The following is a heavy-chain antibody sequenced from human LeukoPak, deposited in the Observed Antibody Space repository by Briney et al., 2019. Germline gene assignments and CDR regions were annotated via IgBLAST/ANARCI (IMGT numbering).Heavy chain of an antibody. V-gene: IGHV5-51*01. CDR3: ARLGVTAAGVYYMDV. CDR2: IYPGDSDT. J-gene: IGHJ6*03. D-gene: IGHD6-13*01. CDR1: GYSFTSYW. Sequence: GESLKISCKGSGYSFTSYWIGWVRQMPGKGLEWMGIIYPGDSDTGYSPSFQGQVTISADKSISTAYLQWSSLKASDTAMYYCARLGVTAAGVYYMDVWGKGTTVTDSS.